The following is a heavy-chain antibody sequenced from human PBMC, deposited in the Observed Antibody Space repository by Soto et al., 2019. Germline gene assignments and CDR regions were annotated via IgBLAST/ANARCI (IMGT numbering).Heavy chain of an antibody. CDR1: GGTFSSYA. Sequence: SVKVSCKASGGTFSSYAISWVRQAPGQGLEWMGGIIPIFGTANYAQKFQGRVTITADESTSTAYMELSSLRSEDTAVYYCARVPDIVVVVAATSSMDVWGQGTTVTVSS. J-gene: IGHJ6*02. CDR2: IIPIFGTA. CDR3: ARVPDIVVVVAATSSMDV. V-gene: IGHV1-69*13. D-gene: IGHD2-15*01.